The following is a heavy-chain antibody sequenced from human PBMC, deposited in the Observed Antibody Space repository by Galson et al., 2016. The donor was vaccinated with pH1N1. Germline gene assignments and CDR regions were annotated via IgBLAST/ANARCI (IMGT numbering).Heavy chain of an antibody. CDR3: ARSRGYSYGSNYFDD. Sequence: SVKVSCKASGGTFSSYAVSWVRQAPGQGLEWVGGIIGMFGTTTYAQKLQGRVTITAEELTSSSYMELTSLTSEDTALYYCARSRGYSYGSNYFDDWGQGTLVTVSS. D-gene: IGHD5-18*01. CDR2: IIGMFGTT. J-gene: IGHJ4*02. CDR1: GGTFSSYA. V-gene: IGHV1-69*13.